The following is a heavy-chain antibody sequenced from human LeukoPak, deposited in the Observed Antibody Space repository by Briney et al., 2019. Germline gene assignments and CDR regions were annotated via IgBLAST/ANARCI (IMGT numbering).Heavy chain of an antibody. CDR2: ISGSGGST. D-gene: IGHD2-8*01. CDR1: GFTFSSYA. CDR3: AKVNGYYYYYMDV. Sequence: GSLRLSCAASGFTFSSYAMSWVLQAPGKGLEWVSAISGSGGSTYYADSVKGRFTISRDNSKNTLYLQMNSLRAEDTAVYYCAKVNGYYYYYMDVWGKGTTVTVSS. V-gene: IGHV3-23*01. J-gene: IGHJ6*03.